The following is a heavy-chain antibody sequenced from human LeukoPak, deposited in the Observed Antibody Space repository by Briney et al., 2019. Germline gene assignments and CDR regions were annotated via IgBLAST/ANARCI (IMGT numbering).Heavy chain of an antibody. J-gene: IGHJ6*03. CDR3: ARDREYQLLSFYYYYYMDV. CDR2: INPSGGST. D-gene: IGHD2-2*01. Sequence: ASVKVSCKAFGYTFTSYYMHWVRQAPGQGLEWMGIINPSGGSTSYAQKFQGRVTMTRDMSTSTVYMELSSLRSEDTAVYYCARDREYQLLSFYYYYYMDVWGKGTTVTISS. CDR1: GYTFTSYY. V-gene: IGHV1-46*01.